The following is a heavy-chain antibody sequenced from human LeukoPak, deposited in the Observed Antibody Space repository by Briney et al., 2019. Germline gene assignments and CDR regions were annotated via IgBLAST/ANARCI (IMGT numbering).Heavy chain of an antibody. CDR1: GFTFSSYS. Sequence: PGGSLRLSCAASGFTFSSYSMNWVRQAPGKGLEWVSYISRSSSTIYYADSVKGRFTISRDNAKNSLYLQMNSLRAEDTAVYYCARDRMVYQLHYGMDVWGQGTTVTVSS. CDR3: ARDRMVYQLHYGMDV. D-gene: IGHD2-2*01. CDR2: ISRSSSTI. J-gene: IGHJ6*02. V-gene: IGHV3-48*04.